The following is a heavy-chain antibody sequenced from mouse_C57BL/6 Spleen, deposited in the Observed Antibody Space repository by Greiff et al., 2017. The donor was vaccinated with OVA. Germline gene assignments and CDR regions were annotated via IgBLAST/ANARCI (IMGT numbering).Heavy chain of an antibody. J-gene: IGHJ4*01. D-gene: IGHD2-3*01. CDR1: GYAFSSSW. CDR2: IYPGDGDT. CDR3: ARGLLYYYAMDY. V-gene: IGHV1-82*01. Sequence: LQESGPELVKPGASVKISCKASGYAFSSSWMNWVKQRPGKGLEWIGRIYPGDGDTNYNGKFKGKATLTADKSSSTAYMQLSSLTSEDSAVYFCARGLLYYYAMDYWGQGTSVTVSS.